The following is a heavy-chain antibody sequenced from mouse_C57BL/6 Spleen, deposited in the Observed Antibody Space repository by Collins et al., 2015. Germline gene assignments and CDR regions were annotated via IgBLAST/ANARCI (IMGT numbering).Heavy chain of an antibody. Sequence: QVQLQQSGPELVKPGASVKISCKASGYAFSSSWMNWVKQRPGKGLEWIGRIYPGDGDTNYNGKFKGKATLTADKSSSTAYMQLSSLTSEDSAVYFCASPDYYGSSPYWGQGTSVTVSS. CDR3: ASPDYYGSSPY. D-gene: IGHD1-1*01. J-gene: IGHJ4*01. V-gene: IGHV1-82*01. CDR2: IYPGDGDT. CDR1: GYAFSSSW.